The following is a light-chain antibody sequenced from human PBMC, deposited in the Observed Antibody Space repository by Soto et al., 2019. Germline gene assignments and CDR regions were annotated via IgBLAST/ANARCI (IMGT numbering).Light chain of an antibody. CDR1: QSVSSY. J-gene: IGKJ2*01. CDR2: DAS. CDR3: QQRSNWPPYT. V-gene: IGKV3-11*01. Sequence: EIVLTQSPATLSLSPGERATLSCRASQSVSSYLAWYQQKPGQGPRLLIYDASNRATGIPARFSGSGSGTDFTLTISSLEPEDSAVYYCQQRSNWPPYTFGQGTKLEIK.